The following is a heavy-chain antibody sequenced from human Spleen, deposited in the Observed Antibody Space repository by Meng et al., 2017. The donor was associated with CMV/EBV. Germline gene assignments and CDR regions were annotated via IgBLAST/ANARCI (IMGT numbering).Heavy chain of an antibody. Sequence: GSLRLSCTVSGGSISSYYWSWIRQPPGKGLEWIGYINYSGSTNYNPSLKSRVTISVDTSKNQFSLKLSSVTAADTAVYYCARGLAAAGYNWFDPWGQGTLVTVSS. J-gene: IGHJ5*02. CDR3: ARGLAAAGYNWFDP. CDR1: GGSISSYY. CDR2: INYSGST. D-gene: IGHD6-13*01. V-gene: IGHV4-59*01.